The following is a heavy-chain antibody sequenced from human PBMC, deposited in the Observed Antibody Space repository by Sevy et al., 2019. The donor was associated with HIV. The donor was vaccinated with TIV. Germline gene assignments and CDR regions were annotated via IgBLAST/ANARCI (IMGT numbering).Heavy chain of an antibody. CDR2: IYSGGST. CDR3: ARDKLSTTGTTNGLDV. J-gene: IGHJ6*02. CDR1: GFTVSSNY. Sequence: GGSLRPSCAASGFTVSSNYMSWVRQAPGKGLEWVSVIYSGGSTYYADSVKGRFTISRDNSKNTLYLQMNSLRAEDTAVYYCARDKLSTTGTTNGLDVWGQGTTVTVSS. V-gene: IGHV3-53*01. D-gene: IGHD1-1*01.